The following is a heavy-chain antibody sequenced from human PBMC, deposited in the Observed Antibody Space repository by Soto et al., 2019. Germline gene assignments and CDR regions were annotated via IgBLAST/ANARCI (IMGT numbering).Heavy chain of an antibody. V-gene: IGHV4-34*01. CDR3: ARTSSCYLRGWFDP. CDR2: INHSGST. D-gene: IGHD6-13*01. CDR1: GGSFSGYY. Sequence: SETLSLTCAVYGGSFSGYYWSWIRQPPGKGLEWIGEINHSGSTNYNPSLKSRVTISVDTSKNQFSLKLSSVTAADTAVYYCARTSSCYLRGWFDPWGQGTLVTVSS. J-gene: IGHJ5*02.